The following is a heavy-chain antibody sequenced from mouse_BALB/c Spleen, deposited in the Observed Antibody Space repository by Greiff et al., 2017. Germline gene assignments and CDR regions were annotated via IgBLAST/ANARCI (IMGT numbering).Heavy chain of an antibody. CDR1: GFTFSSYA. CDR2: ISSGGSYT. D-gene: IGHD2-1*01. J-gene: IGHJ2*01. V-gene: IGHV5-9-3*01. Sequence: EVKLMESGGGLVKPGGSLKLSCAASGFTFSSYAMSWVRQTPEKRLEWVATISSGGSYTYYPDSVKGRFTISRDNAKNTLYLQMSSLRSEDTAMYYCARHGDGNYFDYWGQGTTLTVSS. CDR3: ARHGDGNYFDY.